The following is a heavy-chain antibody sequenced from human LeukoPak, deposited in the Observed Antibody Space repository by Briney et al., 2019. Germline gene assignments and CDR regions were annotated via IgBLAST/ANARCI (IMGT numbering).Heavy chain of an antibody. Sequence: SGTLSLTCAVSGGSISSSNWWSWVRQPPGKGLEWIGEIYHSGSTNYNPSLKSRVTISVDRSKNQFSLKLSSVTAADTAVYYCARAGLPPGKEFDPWGQGTLVTVSS. CDR1: GGSISSSNW. D-gene: IGHD4-11*01. V-gene: IGHV4-4*02. CDR2: IYHSGST. CDR3: ARAGLPPGKEFDP. J-gene: IGHJ5*02.